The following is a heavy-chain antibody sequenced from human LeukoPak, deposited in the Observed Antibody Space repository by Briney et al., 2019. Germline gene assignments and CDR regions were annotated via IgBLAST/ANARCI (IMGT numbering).Heavy chain of an antibody. D-gene: IGHD6-19*01. V-gene: IGHV1-2*02. Sequence: ASVKVSCKASGYTFTGYYMHWVRQAPGQGLEWMGWINPNSGGTNYAQKFQGRVTMTRDTSTSTVYMELSSLRSEDTAVYYCARDRVLSSGWLRETTNWFDPWGQGTLVTVSS. CDR3: ARDRVLSSGWLRETTNWFDP. CDR2: INPNSGGT. J-gene: IGHJ5*02. CDR1: GYTFTGYY.